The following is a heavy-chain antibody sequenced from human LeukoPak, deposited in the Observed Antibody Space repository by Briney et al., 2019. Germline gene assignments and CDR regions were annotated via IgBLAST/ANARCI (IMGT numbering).Heavy chain of an antibody. J-gene: IGHJ5*02. CDR3: ARDGAYDYVWGSYRPNWFDP. V-gene: IGHV4-61*01. Sequence: SETLSLTCTVSGGSISSSSYYWGWIRQPPGKGLEWIGYIYYSGSTNYNPSLKSRVTISVDTSKNQFSLKLSSVTAADTAVYYCARDGAYDYVWGSYRPNWFDPWGQGTLVTVSS. D-gene: IGHD3-16*02. CDR1: GGSISSSSYY. CDR2: IYYSGST.